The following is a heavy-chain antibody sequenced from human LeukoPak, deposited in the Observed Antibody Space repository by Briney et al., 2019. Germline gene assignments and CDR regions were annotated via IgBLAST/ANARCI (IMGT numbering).Heavy chain of an antibody. V-gene: IGHV4-59*01. Sequence: PSETLSLTCTVSGGSISSYYWSWIRQPPGKGLEWIGYIYYSGSTNYNPSLKSRVTISVDTSKNQFSLKLSSVTAADTAVYYCARHIVGATYLDYWGQGTLVTVSS. CDR3: ARHIVGATYLDY. CDR2: IYYSGST. D-gene: IGHD1-26*01. J-gene: IGHJ4*02. CDR1: GGSISSYY.